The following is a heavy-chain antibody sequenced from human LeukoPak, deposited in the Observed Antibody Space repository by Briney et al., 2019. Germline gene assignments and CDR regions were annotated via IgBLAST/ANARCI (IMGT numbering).Heavy chain of an antibody. CDR1: GFTFSTYT. D-gene: IGHD3-10*01. V-gene: IGHV3-21*01. CDR3: AREDYYGSGSLYY. Sequence: GGSLRLSCAGSGFTFSTYTMNWVRQAPGKGLEWVSSISSSSTYISYADSVKGRFTISRDNAENSLYLQMNSLRAEDTSVYYCAREDYYGSGSLYYWGQGTLVTVSS. CDR2: ISSSSTYI. J-gene: IGHJ4*02.